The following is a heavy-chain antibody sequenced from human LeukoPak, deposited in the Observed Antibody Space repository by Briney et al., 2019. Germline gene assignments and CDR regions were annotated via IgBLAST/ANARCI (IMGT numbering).Heavy chain of an antibody. CDR3: ARRNFALDY. V-gene: IGHV3-48*03. CDR2: ISHSATTI. CDR1: GFTFSSYE. J-gene: IGHJ4*02. D-gene: IGHD3-9*01. Sequence: PGGSVGLSCAVSGFTFSSYEMNWVRQAPGKGLEWISYISHSATTIHYADSVRGRFAISRDNAKNSLYLQMNSLRVEDTALYYCARRNFALDYWGQGTLVTVSS.